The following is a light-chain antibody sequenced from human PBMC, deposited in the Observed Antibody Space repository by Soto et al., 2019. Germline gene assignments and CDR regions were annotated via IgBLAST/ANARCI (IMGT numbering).Light chain of an antibody. CDR3: QQYASSPL. V-gene: IGKV3-20*01. CDR1: QSVSSSY. Sequence: EIVLTQSPGTLSLSPGERATLSCRVRQSVSSSYLAWYQQKPGQAPRLLIYGASSRATGIPDRFSGSGSGTDFTLTISRLEPADFAVYYCQQYASSPLFGPGTKVDIK. J-gene: IGKJ3*01. CDR2: GAS.